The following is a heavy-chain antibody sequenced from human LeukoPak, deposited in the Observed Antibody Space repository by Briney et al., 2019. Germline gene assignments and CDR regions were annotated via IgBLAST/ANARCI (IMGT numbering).Heavy chain of an antibody. Sequence: AGGSLRLSCAASGFTFSSYWVSWVRQAPGKGLEWVANIKQDGSEKYYVDSVKGRFTISRDNAKNSLYLQMNSLRPEDTAVYYCARDPATTVTTYAYWGQGTLVTVSS. V-gene: IGHV3-7*01. CDR1: GFTFSSYW. J-gene: IGHJ4*02. D-gene: IGHD4-17*01. CDR2: IKQDGSEK. CDR3: ARDPATTVTTYAY.